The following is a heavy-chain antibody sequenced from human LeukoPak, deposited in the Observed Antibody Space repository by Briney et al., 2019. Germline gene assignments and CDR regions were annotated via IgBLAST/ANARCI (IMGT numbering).Heavy chain of an antibody. CDR3: ARESCYPLHYFDY. CDR1: GYTFTSYS. D-gene: IGHD3-10*01. V-gene: IGHV1-18*01. CDR2: ISAYNGNT. J-gene: IGHJ4*02. Sequence: ASVKVSCKASGYTFTSYSISWVRQAPGQGLEWMGWISAYNGNTNYAQKLQGRVTMTTDTSTSTAYMQVRSLRSDDTAVYYCARESCYPLHYFDYWGQGTLVTVSS.